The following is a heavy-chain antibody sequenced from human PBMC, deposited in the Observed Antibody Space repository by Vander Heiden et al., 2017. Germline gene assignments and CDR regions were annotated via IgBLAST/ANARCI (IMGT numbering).Heavy chain of an antibody. Sequence: VQPGGSLRLSCAASGFTFSSYAMSWVRQAPGKGLEWVSAISGSGGSTYYADSVKGRFTISRDNSKNTLYLQMNSLRAEDTAVYYCAKPGAICSGGSCYPDYWGQGTLVTVSS. CDR2: ISGSGGST. D-gene: IGHD2-15*01. J-gene: IGHJ4*02. CDR3: AKPGAICSGGSCYPDY. CDR1: GFTFSSYA. V-gene: IGHV3-23*01.